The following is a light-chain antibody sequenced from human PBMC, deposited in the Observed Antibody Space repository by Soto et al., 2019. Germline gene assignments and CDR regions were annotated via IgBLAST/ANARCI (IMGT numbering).Light chain of an antibody. V-gene: IGLV1-36*01. Sequence: QSVLTQPPSVSGAPGQRVTISCSGSSSNIGNNAVNWYQQLPGKAPRALIYYDDLLPSGVSDRFSGSKSGTSVSLAISGLQSGDEADYYCASWDDTLSGVVFGGGTKLTVL. CDR3: ASWDDTLSGVV. CDR2: YDD. CDR1: SSNIGNNA. J-gene: IGLJ3*02.